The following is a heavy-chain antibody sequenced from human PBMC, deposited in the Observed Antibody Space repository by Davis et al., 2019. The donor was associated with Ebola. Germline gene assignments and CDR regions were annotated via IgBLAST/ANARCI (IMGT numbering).Heavy chain of an antibody. CDR3: AKAGGDYYDSSGSYYYYYMDV. J-gene: IGHJ6*03. D-gene: IGHD3-22*01. CDR2: INHIGST. Sequence: PSETLSLTCTVSGGSISSYYWSWIRQPPGKGLEWIGEINHIGSTNYNPSLKSRVTISVDTSKNQFSLKLSSVTAADTAVYYCAKAGGDYYDSSGSYYYYYMDVWGKGTTVTVSS. CDR1: GGSISSYY. V-gene: IGHV4-34*01.